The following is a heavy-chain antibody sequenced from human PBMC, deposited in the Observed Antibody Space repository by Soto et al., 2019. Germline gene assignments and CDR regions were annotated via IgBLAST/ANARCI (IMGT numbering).Heavy chain of an antibody. CDR1: GGSISSYY. J-gene: IGHJ4*02. D-gene: IGHD2-15*01. CDR2: IYGSGST. Sequence: QVQLQESGPGLVKPSETLSLTCNVSGGSISSYYWNWIRQPAGKGLEWIGRIYGSGSTNYNPSLKSRVTMSVDTSKNQFSLKLSSVTAADTAVYFCARDVCSGGSCYFFDYWGPGTLVTVSS. CDR3: ARDVCSGGSCYFFDY. V-gene: IGHV4-4*07.